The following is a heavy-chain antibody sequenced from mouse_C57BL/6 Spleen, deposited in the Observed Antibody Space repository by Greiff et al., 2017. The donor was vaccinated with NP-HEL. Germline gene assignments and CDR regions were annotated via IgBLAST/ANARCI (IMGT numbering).Heavy chain of an antibody. V-gene: IGHV1-69*01. D-gene: IGHD1-1*01. Sequence: VQLQQPGAELVMPGASVKLSCKASGYTFTSYWMHWVKQRPGQGLEWIGEIDPSDSYTNYNQKFKGKSTLTVDKSSSTAYMQLSSLTSEDSAVYYCARGYYGSRGFDYWGQGTTLTVSS. CDR3: ARGYYGSRGFDY. CDR1: GYTFTSYW. CDR2: IDPSDSYT. J-gene: IGHJ2*01.